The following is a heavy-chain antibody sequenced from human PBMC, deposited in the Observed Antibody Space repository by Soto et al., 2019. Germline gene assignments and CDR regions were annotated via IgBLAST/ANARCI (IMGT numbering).Heavy chain of an antibody. CDR3: VCGGNFFVY. J-gene: IGHJ4*02. CDR2: LDQDGSER. CDR1: GFTFSTYW. D-gene: IGHD3-16*01. V-gene: IGHV3-7*01. Sequence: EVQLVESGGGLVQPGGSLRLSCAASGFTFSTYWRTWFRRPPGKGLEWVANLDQDGSERYYVDSVRGRFTISRDNAKNSLYLQMNSLRAEDTAVYYCVCGGNFFVYWGQGTLVTVSP.